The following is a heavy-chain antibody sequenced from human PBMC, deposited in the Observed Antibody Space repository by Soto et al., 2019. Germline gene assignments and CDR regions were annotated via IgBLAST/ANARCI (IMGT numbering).Heavy chain of an antibody. CDR3: ARDPMKRGGDKDRIDY. V-gene: IGHV1-46*01. D-gene: IGHD3-16*01. Sequence: QVQLVQSGAEVKKPGASVKVSCKASGYTFTSYYMHWVRQAPGQGLEWMGIINPSGGSTSYAQKFKGGVTVTRDTSTSKVYMELSSLRSEDTAVYYCARDPMKRGGDKDRIDYWGQGTLVTVSS. CDR2: INPSGGST. CDR1: GYTFTSYY. J-gene: IGHJ4*02.